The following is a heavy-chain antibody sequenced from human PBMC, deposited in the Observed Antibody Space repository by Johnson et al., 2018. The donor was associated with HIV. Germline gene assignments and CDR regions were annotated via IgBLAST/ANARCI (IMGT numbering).Heavy chain of an antibody. CDR2: INSGGGT. D-gene: IGHD6-6*01. CDR3: AKVHIPARWSAAFDI. J-gene: IGHJ3*02. Sequence: VQLVESGGGVVRPGGSLRLSCAASGLTVSSNYMTWVRQGPGKGLEWVSVINSGGGTYYADSVKGRFTIFRDNSKNTLYLQMSSLRTEDTAVYYCAKVHIPARWSAAFDIWGRGTLVTVSS. CDR1: GLTVSSNY. V-gene: IGHV3-66*02.